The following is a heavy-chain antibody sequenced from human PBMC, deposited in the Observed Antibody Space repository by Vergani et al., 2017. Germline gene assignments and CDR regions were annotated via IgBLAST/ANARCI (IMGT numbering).Heavy chain of an antibody. CDR2: IWYDGSNK. CDR3: ARGLIRAYYDFWSPIGGMDV. V-gene: IGHV3-33*01. CDR1: GFTFSSYG. J-gene: IGHJ6*02. Sequence: QVQLVESGGGVVQPGRSLRLSCAASGFTFSSYGMHWVRQAPGKGLEWVAVIWYDGSNKYYADSVKGRFTISRDNSKNTLYLQMNSLRAEDTAVYYCARGLIRAYYDFWSPIGGMDVWGQGTTVTVSS. D-gene: IGHD3-3*01.